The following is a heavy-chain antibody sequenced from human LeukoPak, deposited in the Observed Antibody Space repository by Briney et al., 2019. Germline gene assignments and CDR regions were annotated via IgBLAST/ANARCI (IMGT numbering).Heavy chain of an antibody. J-gene: IGHJ2*01. D-gene: IGHD6-13*01. CDR3: ASCIAAAGSYWYFDL. V-gene: IGHV3-21*01. CDR2: ISSSSSYI. CDR1: GFTLSNYS. Sequence: RVGSLRLSSAASGFTLSNYSMNWVRQAPGKGLEWVSSISSSSSYIYYADSVKGRFTISRDNAKNSLYLQMNSLRAEDTAVYYCASCIAAAGSYWYFDLWGRGTLVTVSS.